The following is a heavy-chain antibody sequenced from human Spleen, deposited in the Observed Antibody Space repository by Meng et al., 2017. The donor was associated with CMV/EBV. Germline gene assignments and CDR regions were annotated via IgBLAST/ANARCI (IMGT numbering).Heavy chain of an antibody. CDR1: GYSISSGYY. CDR2: VFYVGYT. Sequence: SETLSLTCTVSGYSISSGYYWGWIRQSPGKGLEWIGYVFYVGYTDYNPSLRSRVTISVDTSNNQFSLRLNSVTAADTALYHCARLSMVRGKWGWFDPWGQGTLVTVSS. D-gene: IGHD3-10*01. CDR3: ARLSMVRGKWGWFDP. V-gene: IGHV4-38-2*02. J-gene: IGHJ5*02.